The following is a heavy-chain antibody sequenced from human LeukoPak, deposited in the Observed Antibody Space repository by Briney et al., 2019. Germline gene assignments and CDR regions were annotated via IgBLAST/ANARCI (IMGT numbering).Heavy chain of an antibody. CDR1: GGSFSGYY. J-gene: IGHJ5*02. Sequence: PSETLSLTCAVYGGSFSGYYWSWIRQPPGKGLEWIGEINHSGSTNYNPSLKSRVTISVDTSKNQSSLKLSSVTPPATAVYYCARGSWFDPWGQGTLVTVSS. CDR3: ARGSWFDP. V-gene: IGHV4-34*01. CDR2: INHSGST.